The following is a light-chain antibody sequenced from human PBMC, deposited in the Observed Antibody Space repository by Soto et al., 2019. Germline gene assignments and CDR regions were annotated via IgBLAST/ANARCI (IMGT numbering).Light chain of an antibody. V-gene: IGLV4-69*01. CDR2: VNSDGSH. Sequence: QLVLTQSPSASASLGASVKLTCTLTSGHSTYAIAWHQQQPEKGPRYLMKVNSDGSHSKGDGIPDRFSGSSSGAERYLTISSLQSEDEADYYCQTWGTGMVFGGVTQLTVL. CDR3: QTWGTGMV. J-gene: IGLJ2*01. CDR1: SGHSTYA.